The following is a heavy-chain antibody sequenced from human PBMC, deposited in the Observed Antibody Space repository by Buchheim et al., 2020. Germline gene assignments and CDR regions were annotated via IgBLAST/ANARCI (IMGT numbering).Heavy chain of an antibody. CDR3: ARDGGWGGVWSGYQNYYGMDV. CDR1: GYTFTSYY. Sequence: QVQLVQSGAEVKKPGASVKVSCKASGYTFTSYYMHWVRQAPGQGLEWMGIINPSGGSTSYAQKFQGRVTMTRDTSNSNVYMELSSLRSEDTAVYYCARDGGWGGVWSGYQNYYGMDVWGQGTT. CDR2: INPSGGST. V-gene: IGHV1-46*01. J-gene: IGHJ6*02. D-gene: IGHD3-3*01.